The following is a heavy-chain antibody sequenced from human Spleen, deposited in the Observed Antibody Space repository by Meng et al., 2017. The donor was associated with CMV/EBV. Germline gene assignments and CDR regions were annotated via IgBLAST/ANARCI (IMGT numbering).Heavy chain of an antibody. Sequence: SLKISCAASGFTFSSYAMDWVRQAPGKGLEWMAIISYDGSNKYYADSVKGRFTISRDNSKNTLYLQMNSLRAEDTAVYYCARDPSGYGDYREGGYYYGMDVWGLGTTVTVSS. CDR2: ISYDGSNK. J-gene: IGHJ6*02. CDR3: ARDPSGYGDYREGGYYYGMDV. V-gene: IGHV3-30-3*01. D-gene: IGHD4-17*01. CDR1: GFTFSSYA.